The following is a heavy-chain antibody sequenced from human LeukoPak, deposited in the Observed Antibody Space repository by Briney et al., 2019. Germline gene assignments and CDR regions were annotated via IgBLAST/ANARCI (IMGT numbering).Heavy chain of an antibody. CDR1: GFTFSSYT. Sequence: GGSLRLSCAASGFTFSSYTMNWVRQAPGKGLEWVSSISSSSSYISYADSVKGRFTISRDNAKNSLYLQMNSLRAEDTAVYYCARCGGSCFLDYWDQGTLVTVSS. J-gene: IGHJ4*02. D-gene: IGHD2-15*01. CDR2: ISSSSSYI. CDR3: ARCGGSCFLDY. V-gene: IGHV3-21*01.